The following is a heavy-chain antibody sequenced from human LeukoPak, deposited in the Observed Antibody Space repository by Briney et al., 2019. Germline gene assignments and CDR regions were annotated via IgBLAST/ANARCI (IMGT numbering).Heavy chain of an antibody. V-gene: IGHV3-73*01. Sequence: PGGSLRLSCAACGFTFSGSAMHWVRQASGKGLEWVGRIRSKANSYATAYAASVKGRLTISRDDSKNTAYLQMNSLKTEDTAVYYCTSYKLSGTGWDVWGKGTTVTVSS. J-gene: IGHJ6*04. CDR2: IRSKANSYAT. D-gene: IGHD3-16*02. CDR3: TSYKLSGTGWDV. CDR1: GFTFSGSA.